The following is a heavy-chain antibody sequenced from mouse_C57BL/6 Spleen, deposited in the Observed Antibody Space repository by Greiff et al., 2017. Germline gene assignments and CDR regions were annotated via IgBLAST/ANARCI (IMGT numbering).Heavy chain of an antibody. CDR3: ARGGGLITTVVGYFDV. J-gene: IGHJ1*03. V-gene: IGHV1-81*01. D-gene: IGHD1-1*01. CDR1: GYTFTSYG. CDR2: IYPRSGNT. Sequence: VQVVESGAELARPGASVKLSCKASGYTFTSYGISWVKQRTGQGLEWIGEIYPRSGNTYYNEKFKGKATLTADKSSSTAYMELRSLTSEDSAVYFCARGGGLITTVVGYFDVWGTGTTVTVSS.